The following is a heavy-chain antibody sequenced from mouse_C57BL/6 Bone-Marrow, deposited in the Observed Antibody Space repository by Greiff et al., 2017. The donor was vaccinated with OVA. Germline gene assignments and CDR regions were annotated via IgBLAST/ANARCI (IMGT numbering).Heavy chain of an antibody. CDR2: ISSGGSYT. CDR3: ADAMDY. CDR1: GFTFSSSG. J-gene: IGHJ4*01. Sequence: EVKLLESGGDLVKPGGSLKLSCAASGFTFSSSGMSWVRQTPDKRLEWVATISSGGSYTYYPDSVKGRFTISTDKAKNTLYLQMSSLKSEDTAMYCCADAMDYWGQGTSVTVSS. V-gene: IGHV5-6*01.